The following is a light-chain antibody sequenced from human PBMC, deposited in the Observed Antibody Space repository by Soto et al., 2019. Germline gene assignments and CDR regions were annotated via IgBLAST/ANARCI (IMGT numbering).Light chain of an antibody. CDR2: DAS. CDR3: QHYNSYSEA. CDR1: QSISTW. Sequence: DIQMTQSPSTLSASVGDRVNLTCRASQSISTWLAWYQQKPGKAPKLLIYDASTLENGVPPRFSGSGSGTEFTLTISSLQPDDFATYYCQHYNSYSEAFGQGTKVDI. V-gene: IGKV1-5*01. J-gene: IGKJ1*01.